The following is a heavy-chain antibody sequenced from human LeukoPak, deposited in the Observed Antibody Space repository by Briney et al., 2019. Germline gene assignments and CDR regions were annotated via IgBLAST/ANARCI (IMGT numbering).Heavy chain of an antibody. CDR2: INHSGST. Sequence: SETPSLTCAVYGGSFSGYYWSWIRQPPGKGLEWIGEINHSGSTNYNPSLKSRVTISVDTSKNQFSLKLSSVTAADTAVYYCARGLSIAAGGWFDPWGQGTLVTVSS. D-gene: IGHD6-6*01. CDR1: GGSFSGYY. J-gene: IGHJ5*02. CDR3: ARGLSIAAGGWFDP. V-gene: IGHV4-34*01.